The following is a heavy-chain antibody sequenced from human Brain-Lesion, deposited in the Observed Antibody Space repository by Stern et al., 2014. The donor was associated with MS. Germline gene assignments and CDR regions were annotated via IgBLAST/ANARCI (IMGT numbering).Heavy chain of an antibody. CDR2: IFNRGST. V-gene: IGHV4-61*02. CDR3: ARGRVVPGFQYYATDV. CDR1: GGSISSGGYY. Sequence: VQLVESGPGLVKPSQTLSLSCTVSGGSISSGGYYWSWIRQPAGKGLEWIGRIFNRGSTSYNPSLKSRVTISIDTSKNQFPLRLNSMTAADTAVYYCARGRVVPGFQYYATDVWGQGTTVIVSS. J-gene: IGHJ6*02. D-gene: IGHD2-2*01.